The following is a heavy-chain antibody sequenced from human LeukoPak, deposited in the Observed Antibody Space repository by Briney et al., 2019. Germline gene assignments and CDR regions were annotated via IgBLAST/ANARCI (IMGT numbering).Heavy chain of an antibody. V-gene: IGHV4-38-2*02. CDR1: GYSISSGYY. J-gene: IGHJ4*02. CDR2: IYHSGRT. Sequence: SETLSLTCTVSGYSISSGYYWGWIRQPPGKGLEWIGSIYHSGRTFYNPSLKSRVTISVDTSKNQFSLKLTSVTAADTALYYCAKDNRYASGWSYYDYWGQGTLVTVSS. D-gene: IGHD6-19*01. CDR3: AKDNRYASGWSYYDY.